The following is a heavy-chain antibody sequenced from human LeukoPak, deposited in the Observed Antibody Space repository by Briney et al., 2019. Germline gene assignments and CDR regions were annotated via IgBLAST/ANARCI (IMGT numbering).Heavy chain of an antibody. CDR3: ARSAVNYDILTGHYYYYGMDV. CDR2: INPSGGST. V-gene: IGHV1-46*01. J-gene: IGHJ6*02. Sequence: ASVKVSCKASGYTFTSYYMHWVRQAPGQGLEWMGIINPSGGSTSYAQKLQGRVTMTRNTSISTAYMELSSLRSEDTAVYYCARSAVNYDILTGHYYYYGMDVWGQGTTVTVSS. D-gene: IGHD3-9*01. CDR1: GYTFTSYY.